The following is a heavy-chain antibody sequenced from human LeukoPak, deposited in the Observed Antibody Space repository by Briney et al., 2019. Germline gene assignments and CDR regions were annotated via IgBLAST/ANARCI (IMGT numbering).Heavy chain of an antibody. J-gene: IGHJ5*02. CDR3: AKDYRIFVGVHPRPYRS. CDR2: IRGDGCNT. CDR1: GFTFSSYS. D-gene: IGHD3-3*02. V-gene: IGHV3-23*01. Sequence: PGGSLRLSCAASGFTFSSYSMSWVRQAPGKGLEWVSAIRGDGCNTYYADSVRGRFTISRDNPKNTLYLQMKSLRAEDRAVCYCAKDYRIFVGVHPRPYRSWGQGTLVTLSS.